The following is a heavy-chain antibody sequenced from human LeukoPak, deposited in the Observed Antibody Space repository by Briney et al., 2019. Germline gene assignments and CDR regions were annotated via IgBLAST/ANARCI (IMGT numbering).Heavy chain of an antibody. CDR2: IKQDGSEK. CDR3: AGVSYYVDDAFDI. Sequence: GGSLRLSCAASGFTFSNHWMTWVRQAPGKGLEWVANIKQDGSEKYYVDSVKGRVTISRDNVKSSLYLQMNSLKAEDTAVYYCAGVSYYVDDAFDIWGQGTMVTVSS. D-gene: IGHD3-10*01. J-gene: IGHJ3*02. CDR1: GFTFSNHW. V-gene: IGHV3-7*01.